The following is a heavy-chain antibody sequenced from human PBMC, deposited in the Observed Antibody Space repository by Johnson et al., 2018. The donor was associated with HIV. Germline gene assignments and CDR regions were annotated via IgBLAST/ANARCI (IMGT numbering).Heavy chain of an antibody. V-gene: IGHV3-7*01. J-gene: IGHJ3*02. D-gene: IGHD1-26*01. CDR3: ARDSPWELTAFDI. Sequence: EVQLVESGGGVVQPGRSLRLSCAASGFTFSSYWMSWVRQAPGKGLEWVANIKQDGSEKYYVDSVKGRFTISRDNAKNSLYLQMNSLRAEDTAVYYCARDSPWELTAFDIWGQGTMVTVSS. CDR2: IKQDGSEK. CDR1: GFTFSSYW.